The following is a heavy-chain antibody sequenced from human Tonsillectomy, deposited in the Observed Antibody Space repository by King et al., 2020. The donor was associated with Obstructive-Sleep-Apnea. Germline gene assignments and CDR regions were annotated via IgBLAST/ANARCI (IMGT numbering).Heavy chain of an antibody. CDR3: ARATNSDYSLFYSMDV. V-gene: IGHV3-30*04. CDR1: GFTFSSFA. J-gene: IGHJ6*02. CDR2: ISYDGNHE. D-gene: IGHD4-11*01. Sequence: VQLVESGGGVVQPGTSLTLSCAASGFTFSSFATHWVRQAPGKGLDWVALISYDGNHEYYADSVKGRFTISRDNSKSKLYLQMTRLRPEDTAVYYCARATNSDYSLFYSMDVWGQGTTVTVSS.